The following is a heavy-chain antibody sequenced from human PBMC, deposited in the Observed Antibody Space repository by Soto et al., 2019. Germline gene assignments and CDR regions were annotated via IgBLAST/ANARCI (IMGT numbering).Heavy chain of an antibody. Sequence: SETLSLTCAVYGGSFSGYYWSWIRQSPGKGLEWIGEINHSGSTNYNPSLKSRVTISVDTSKNQFSLKLSSVTAADTAVYYCARAPPYYDFWSGYYGSHWFDPWGQGTLVTVSS. CDR3: ARAPPYYDFWSGYYGSHWFDP. D-gene: IGHD3-3*01. CDR1: GGSFSGYY. J-gene: IGHJ5*02. V-gene: IGHV4-34*01. CDR2: INHSGST.